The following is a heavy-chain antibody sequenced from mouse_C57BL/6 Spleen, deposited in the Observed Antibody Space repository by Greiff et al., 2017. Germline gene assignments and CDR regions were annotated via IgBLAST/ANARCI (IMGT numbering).Heavy chain of an antibody. CDR3: ARESWFAY. J-gene: IGHJ3*01. CDR1: GYTFTSYW. CDR2: IDPNSGDT. Sequence: QVQLQQSGAELVKPGASVKLSCKASGYTFTSYWMHWVKQRPGRGLEWIGSIDPNSGDTNYNEKFKSKATLTVDKPSSTAYMQLSSLTSEDSAVYYCARESWFAYWGEGTLVTVSA. V-gene: IGHV1-72*01.